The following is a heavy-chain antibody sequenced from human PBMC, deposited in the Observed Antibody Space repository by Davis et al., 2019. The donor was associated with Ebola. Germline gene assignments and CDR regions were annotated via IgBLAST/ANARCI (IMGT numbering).Heavy chain of an antibody. Sequence: PSETLSLTCTVSGGSVSSGSYYWSWIRQPPGKGLEWIGYIYYSGSTNYNPSLKSRVTISVDTSKNQFSLKLSSVTAADTAVYYCAVHGHTMTEGYWGQGTLVTVSS. V-gene: IGHV4-61*01. CDR3: AVHGHTMTEGY. CDR2: IYYSGST. J-gene: IGHJ4*02. CDR1: GGSVSSGSYY. D-gene: IGHD3-22*01.